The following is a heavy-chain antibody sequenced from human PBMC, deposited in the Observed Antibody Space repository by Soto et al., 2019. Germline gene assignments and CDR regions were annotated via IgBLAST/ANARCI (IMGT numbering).Heavy chain of an antibody. CDR1: GFTFSDYY. J-gene: IGHJ6*02. CDR2: ISSSGSTI. D-gene: IGHD1-26*01. Sequence: GSLRLSCAASGFTFSDYYMSWIRQAPGKGLEWVSYISSSGSTIYYADSVKGRFTISRDNAKNSLYLQMNSLRAEDTAVYYCASPYSGHGGYYYYGMDVWGQGXTVTVYS. V-gene: IGHV3-11*01. CDR3: ASPYSGHGGYYYYGMDV.